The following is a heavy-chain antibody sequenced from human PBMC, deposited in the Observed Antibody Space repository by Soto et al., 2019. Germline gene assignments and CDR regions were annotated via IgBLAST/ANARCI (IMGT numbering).Heavy chain of an antibody. D-gene: IGHD1-26*01. Sequence: SGGSLRLSCAASGFTFSSYAMNWVRQTPGQGLEWVSSITGSGDGAFYADSVKGRFSISRDNSKNTLYLQMNSLRVEDTAVYYFTTASGIYFSFPGFDPWGKGTLVTGSS. J-gene: IGHJ5*02. V-gene: IGHV3-23*01. CDR1: GFTFSSYA. CDR3: TTASGIYFSFPGFDP. CDR2: ITGSGDGA.